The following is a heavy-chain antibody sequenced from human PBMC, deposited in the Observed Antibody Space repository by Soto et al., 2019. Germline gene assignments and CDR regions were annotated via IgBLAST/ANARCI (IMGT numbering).Heavy chain of an antibody. CDR1: GFTFSSYS. J-gene: IGHJ1*01. CDR3: ARNDYGDYGYFQH. Sequence: EVQLVESGGGLVQPGGSLRLSCAASGFTFSSYSMNWVRQALGKGLEWVSYISSSSSSIYYAYSVKGRFTISRDNAMNSLYLQMNSLRAEDTAVYYCARNDYGDYGYFQHWGQGTLVTVSS. V-gene: IGHV3-48*01. D-gene: IGHD4-17*01. CDR2: ISSSSSSI.